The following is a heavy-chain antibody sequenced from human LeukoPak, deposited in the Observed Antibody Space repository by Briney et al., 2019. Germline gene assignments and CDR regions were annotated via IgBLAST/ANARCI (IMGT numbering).Heavy chain of an antibody. CDR1: GGSISSRSYY. CDR3: ARGDYDTSGYYYYYYGMDV. D-gene: IGHD3-22*01. CDR2: IYHSGST. J-gene: IGHJ6*02. V-gene: IGHV4-39*01. Sequence: PSETLSLTCTVSGGSISSRSYYWGWIRQPPGKGLEWIGSIYHSGSTHYNPSLKSRVTISVDTSKNQFSLKLSSVTAADTAVYYCARGDYDTSGYYYYYYGMDVWGQGTTVTVSS.